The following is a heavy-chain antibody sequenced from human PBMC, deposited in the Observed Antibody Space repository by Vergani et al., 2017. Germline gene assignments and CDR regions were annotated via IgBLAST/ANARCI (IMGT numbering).Heavy chain of an antibody. V-gene: IGHV4-39*01. Sequence: QLQASGPGRVKPSQTLSLTCTMSGGSISAGYYFWSWIRQPAGKGLEWIGSIYYSGSTYYNPSLKSRVTISVDTSKNQFSLKLSSVTAADTAVYYCARHGDIVVVPAADANWFDPWGQGTLVTVSS. CDR3: ARHGDIVVVPAADANWFDP. CDR1: GGSISAGYYF. J-gene: IGHJ5*02. CDR2: IYYSGST. D-gene: IGHD2-2*01.